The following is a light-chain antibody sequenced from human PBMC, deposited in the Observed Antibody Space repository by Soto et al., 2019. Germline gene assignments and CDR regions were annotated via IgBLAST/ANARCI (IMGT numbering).Light chain of an antibody. CDR1: QSVGRSY. Sequence: ETVLTQSPGTLSLSPGERVTLSCRARQSVGRSYLAWFQQKSGQAPRLLIYGTSSRATGITDRFSGSGSGTDFTPTISRLEPEDFAVYYCQQYATSPITFGQGTRLEIK. V-gene: IGKV3-20*01. J-gene: IGKJ5*01. CDR3: QQYATSPIT. CDR2: GTS.